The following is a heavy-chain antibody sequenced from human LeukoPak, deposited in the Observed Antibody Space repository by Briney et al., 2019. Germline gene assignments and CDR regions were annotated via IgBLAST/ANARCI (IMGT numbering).Heavy chain of an antibody. CDR1: GGSFSGYY. CDR3: ARGARSDPGGSGSYYEDY. V-gene: IGHV4-34*01. CDR2: INHSGST. J-gene: IGHJ4*02. Sequence: PSETLSLTCAVYGGSFSGYYWSWIRQPPGKGLEWIGEINHSGSTNYNPSLKSRVTISVDTSKNQFSLKLSSVTAADTAVYYCARGARSDPGGSGSYYEDYWGQGTLVTVSS. D-gene: IGHD1-26*01.